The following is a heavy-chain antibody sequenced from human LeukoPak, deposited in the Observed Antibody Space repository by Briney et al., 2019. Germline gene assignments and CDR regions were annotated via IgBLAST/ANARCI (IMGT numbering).Heavy chain of an antibody. CDR3: AKDGYDSSGIYAEHFDY. CDR2: ISSNGVST. D-gene: IGHD3-22*01. J-gene: IGHJ4*02. V-gene: IGHV3-23*01. Sequence: GGSLRLSCAASGFTVSSNFLSWVRQAPGKGLEWVSGISSNGVSTYYTDSVKGRFTISRDDSKNTLYLQMNSLRAEDTAVYYCAKDGYDSSGIYAEHFDYWGRGALVTVSS. CDR1: GFTVSSNF.